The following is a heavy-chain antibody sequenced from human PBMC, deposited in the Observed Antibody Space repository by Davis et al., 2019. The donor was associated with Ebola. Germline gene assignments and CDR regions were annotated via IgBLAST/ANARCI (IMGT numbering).Heavy chain of an antibody. V-gene: IGHV1-46*01. D-gene: IGHD5-12*01. CDR1: GYTFTSYY. CDR3: ARATRQYVATITNY. CDR2: ISAYNGNT. Sequence: AASVKVSCKASGYTFTSYYMHWVRQAPGQGLEWMGWISAYNGNTNYAQKFQGRVTMTRDTSTSTVYMELSSLRSEDTAVYYCARATRQYVATITNYWGQGTLVTVSS. J-gene: IGHJ4*02.